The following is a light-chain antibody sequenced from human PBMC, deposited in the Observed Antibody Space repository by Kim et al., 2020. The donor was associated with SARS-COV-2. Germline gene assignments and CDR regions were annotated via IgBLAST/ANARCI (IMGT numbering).Light chain of an antibody. CDR1: SSNIGNNY. CDR2: RND. Sequence: ELTQPPSASGTPGQRVTISCSGSSSNIGNNYVYWYQHLPGTAPKLLIYRNDQRPSGVPDRFSGSKSGTSASLAISGLRSEDEAVYYCAPWDDSLSGPVFGGGTKVTVL. V-gene: IGLV1-47*01. J-gene: IGLJ2*01. CDR3: APWDDSLSGPV.